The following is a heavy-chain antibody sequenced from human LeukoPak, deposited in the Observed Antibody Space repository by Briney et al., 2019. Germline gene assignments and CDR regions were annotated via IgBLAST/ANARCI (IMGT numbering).Heavy chain of an antibody. CDR1: GFTFSSYA. J-gene: IGHJ3*02. Sequence: PGGSLRLSCAASGFTFSSYAMTWVRQAPGKGLEWVSAISGSGGSTYYADSVKGRFIISRDNSKNTLYLQMNSLRAEDTAIYYCAKSPAADPDAFDIWGQGTMVTVSS. V-gene: IGHV3-23*01. D-gene: IGHD6-13*01. CDR2: ISGSGGST. CDR3: AKSPAADPDAFDI.